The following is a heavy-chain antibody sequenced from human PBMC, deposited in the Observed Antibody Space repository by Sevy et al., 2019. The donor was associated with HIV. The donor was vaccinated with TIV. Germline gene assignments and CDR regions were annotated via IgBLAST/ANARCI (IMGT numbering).Heavy chain of an antibody. CDR1: GFDFSTYD. CDR2: ISFDGSDK. CDR3: AKRERSYYDSSGNYDAFDV. J-gene: IGHJ3*01. D-gene: IGHD3-22*01. V-gene: IGHV3-33*03. Sequence: GGSLRLSCAASGFDFSTYDMHWVRQAPGKGLEWVAFISFDGSDKWYVDSVKGRFTISRDNSKNTLYVQMNTLRDEDTAVYYCAKRERSYYDSSGNYDAFDVWGQWTSVTDSS.